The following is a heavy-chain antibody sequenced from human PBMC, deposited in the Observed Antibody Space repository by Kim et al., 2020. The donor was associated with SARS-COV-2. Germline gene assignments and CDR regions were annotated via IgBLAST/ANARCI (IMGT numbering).Heavy chain of an antibody. D-gene: IGHD6-13*01. CDR1: GGSISSGGYY. J-gene: IGHJ6*02. V-gene: IGHV4-31*03. Sequence: SETLSLTCTVSGGSISSGGYYWSWIRQHPGKGLEWIGYIYYSGSTYYNPSLKSRVTISVDTSKNQFSLKLSSVTAADTAVYYCASGTQQLEPSYYYYGMDVWGQGTTVTVSS. CDR3: ASGTQQLEPSYYYYGMDV. CDR2: IYYSGST.